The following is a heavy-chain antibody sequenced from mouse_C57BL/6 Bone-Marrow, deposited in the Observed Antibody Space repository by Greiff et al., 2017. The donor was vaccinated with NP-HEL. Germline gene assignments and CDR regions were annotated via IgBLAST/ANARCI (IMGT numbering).Heavy chain of an antibody. CDR2: INPSTGGT. CDR1: GYSFTGYY. Sequence: EVQLVESGPELVKPGASVKISCKASGYSFTGYYMNWVKQSPEKSLEWIGVINPSTGGTTYNQKFKAKATLTVDKSSSTAYMQLKSLTSEDSAVYYCARVGNYVDFDVWGTGTTVTVAS. J-gene: IGHJ1*03. V-gene: IGHV1-42*01. D-gene: IGHD2-1*01. CDR3: ARVGNYVDFDV.